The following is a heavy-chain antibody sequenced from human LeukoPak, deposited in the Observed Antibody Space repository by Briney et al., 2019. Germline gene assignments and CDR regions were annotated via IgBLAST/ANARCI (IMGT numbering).Heavy chain of an antibody. Sequence: PGRSLRLSCAASGFTFSSYGMHWVRQAPGKGLEWVAVIWYDGSNKYYADSVKGRFTISRDNSKNTPYLQMNSLRAEDTAVYYCARDLRDSSGLDYWGQGTLVTVSS. D-gene: IGHD3-22*01. CDR1: GFTFSSYG. J-gene: IGHJ4*02. CDR2: IWYDGSNK. CDR3: ARDLRDSSGLDY. V-gene: IGHV3-33*01.